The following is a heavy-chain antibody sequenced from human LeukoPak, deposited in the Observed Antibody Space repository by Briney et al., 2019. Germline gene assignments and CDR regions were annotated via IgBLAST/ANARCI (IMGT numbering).Heavy chain of an antibody. CDR1: GGSINSTTYY. V-gene: IGHV4-39*01. CDR2: IHYSGSA. D-gene: IGHD3/OR15-3a*01. CDR3: ARQTGSGLFILP. J-gene: IGHJ4*02. Sequence: PSETLSLTCTVSGGSINSTTYYWGWIRQPPGKGLEWIGSIHYSGSAYNNPSLKSRVAISVDTSKNQFSLNLSSVTAADTAVYYCARQTGSGLFILPGGQGTLVTVSS.